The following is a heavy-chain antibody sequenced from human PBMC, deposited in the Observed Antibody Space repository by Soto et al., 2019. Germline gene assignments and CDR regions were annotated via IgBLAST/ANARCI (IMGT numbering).Heavy chain of an antibody. J-gene: IGHJ6*02. CDR3: ARVSGVAAAGYYYYGMDV. Sequence: SKGLEWVAVISYDGSNKYYADSVKGRFTISRDNSKNTLYLQMNSLRAEDTAVYYCARVSGVAAAGYYYYGMDVWGQGTTVTVSS. D-gene: IGHD6-13*01. CDR2: ISYDGSNK. V-gene: IGHV3-30-3*01.